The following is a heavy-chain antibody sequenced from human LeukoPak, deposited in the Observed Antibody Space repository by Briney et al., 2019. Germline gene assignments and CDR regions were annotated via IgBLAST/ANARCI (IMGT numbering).Heavy chain of an antibody. J-gene: IGHJ1*01. CDR3: ARRVTDSSGYYYFTEYFQH. V-gene: IGHV1-8*02. CDR2: MNPHSGNT. CDR1: GYTFTSYG. D-gene: IGHD3-22*01. Sequence: GASVKVSCKASGYTFTSYGISWVRQAPGQGLEWMGWMNPHSGNTGYAQKFQGRVTMTRNTSISTAYMELNNLRSEDTALYYCARRVTDSSGYYYFTEYFQHWGQGTLVTVSS.